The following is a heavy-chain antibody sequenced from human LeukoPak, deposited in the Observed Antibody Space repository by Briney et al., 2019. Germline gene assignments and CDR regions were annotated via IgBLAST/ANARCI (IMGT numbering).Heavy chain of an antibody. Sequence: PSETLSLTCAVYGGSFSGYYWSWIRQPPGKGLEWIGEINHSGSTNYNPSLESRVTISVDTSKNQFSLKLSSVTAADTAVYYCARGVRYYDYVWGSYRAPFDYWGQGTLVTVSS. J-gene: IGHJ4*02. V-gene: IGHV4-34*01. CDR2: INHSGST. CDR1: GGSFSGYY. D-gene: IGHD3-16*02. CDR3: ARGVRYYDYVWGSYRAPFDY.